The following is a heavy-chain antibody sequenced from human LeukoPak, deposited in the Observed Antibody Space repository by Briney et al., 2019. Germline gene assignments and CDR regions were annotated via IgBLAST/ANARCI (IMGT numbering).Heavy chain of an antibody. J-gene: IGHJ6*03. CDR1: GGSISSYY. CDR3: ARTTEGGYTYGYFYYYYMDV. Sequence: SETLSLTCTVSGGSISSYYWSWIRQPPGKGLEWIGYIHYSGSTNYNPSLKSRVTISVDTSKYQFSRKLSSVTAADTAVYYCARTTEGGYTYGYFYYYYMDVWGKGTTVTISS. V-gene: IGHV4-59*01. CDR2: IHYSGST. D-gene: IGHD5-18*01.